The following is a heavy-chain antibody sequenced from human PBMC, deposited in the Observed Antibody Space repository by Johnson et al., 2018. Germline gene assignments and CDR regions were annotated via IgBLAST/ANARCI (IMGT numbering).Heavy chain of an antibody. J-gene: IGHJ6*02. Sequence: QVQLVESGAEVKKPGASVKVSCTASGYTFTSYHVHWVRQAPGPGLEWMGLINTSGRSTTYSTKLQGRVTVTRDTSTSTVYWEVNSRRSEDTAVYYCARASHSNNWYHYGLDVWGQGTTVTVSS. CDR1: GYTFTSYH. CDR2: INTSGRST. V-gene: IGHV1-46*04. CDR3: ARASHSNNWYHYGLDV. D-gene: IGHD6-13*01.